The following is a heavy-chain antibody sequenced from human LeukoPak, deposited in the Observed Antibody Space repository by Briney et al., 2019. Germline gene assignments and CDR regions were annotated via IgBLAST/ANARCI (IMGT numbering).Heavy chain of an antibody. J-gene: IGHJ4*02. CDR3: ARDGLIDYYGSGSYSGYFGY. Sequence: GASVKVSCKASGYTFTSYYMHWVRQAPGQGLEWMGIINPSGGSTSYAQKFQGRVTMTRDTSTSTVYMELSSLRSEDTAVYYCARDGLIDYYGSGSYSGYFGYWGQGTLVTVSS. CDR1: GYTFTSYY. V-gene: IGHV1-46*01. CDR2: INPSGGST. D-gene: IGHD3-10*01.